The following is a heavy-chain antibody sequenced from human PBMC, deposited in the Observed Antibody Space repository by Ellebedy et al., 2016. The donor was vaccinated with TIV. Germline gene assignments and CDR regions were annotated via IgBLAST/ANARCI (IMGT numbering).Heavy chain of an antibody. J-gene: IGHJ6*02. CDR1: GYTFTSYG. CDR3: ARGLELGSKGYYYYAMDV. Sequence: ASVKVSXKASGYTFTSYGISWVRQAPGQGLEWMGWISAYNGNTNYAQKLQGRVTMTTDTSTSTAYMELSSLRSEDTAVYYCARGLELGSKGYYYYAMDVWGQGTTVTVSS. CDR2: ISAYNGNT. V-gene: IGHV1-18*04. D-gene: IGHD7-27*01.